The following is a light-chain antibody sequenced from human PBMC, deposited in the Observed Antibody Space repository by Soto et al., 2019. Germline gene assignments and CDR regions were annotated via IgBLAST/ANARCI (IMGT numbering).Light chain of an antibody. CDR3: QTWGTGIRV. CDR1: SGYSRNA. V-gene: IGLV4-69*01. Sequence: QSVLTQSPSASASLGASVKLTCTLSSGYSRNAIAWHQQQPEKGPRYLMKINSDGSHSKGDGIPDRFSGSRSGAECYLIISSLQFEDEADYYCQTWGTGIRVFGGGTKVTVL. CDR2: INSDGSH. J-gene: IGLJ3*02.